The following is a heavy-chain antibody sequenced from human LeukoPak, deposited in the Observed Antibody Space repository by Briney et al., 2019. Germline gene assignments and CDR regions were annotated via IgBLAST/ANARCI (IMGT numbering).Heavy chain of an antibody. D-gene: IGHD5-18*01. V-gene: IGHV4-34*01. CDR1: GGSFSGYY. CDR2: INHSGST. CDR3: AGGCGAGHRYGSCGAFDI. J-gene: IGHJ3*02. Sequence: TSETLSLTCAVYGGSFSGYYWSRIRQPPGKGLEWIGEINHSGSTNYNPSLKSRVTISVDTSKNQFSLKLSSVTAADTAVYYCAGGCGAGHRYGSCGAFDIWGQGTMVTVSS.